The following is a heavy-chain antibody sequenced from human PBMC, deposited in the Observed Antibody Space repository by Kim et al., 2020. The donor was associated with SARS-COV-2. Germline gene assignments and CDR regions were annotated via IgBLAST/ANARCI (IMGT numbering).Heavy chain of an antibody. Sequence: GGSLRLSCAASGFRFSDYVMNWVRQAPGKGLEWVSAISGSGTTYYADSVKGRFTISRDNSKSTLYLQMNSLRVEDTAVYYCAKRKRGDYSNYLDYWGQGTLVTVSS. CDR1: GFRFSDYV. CDR2: ISGSGTT. D-gene: IGHD4-4*01. J-gene: IGHJ4*02. CDR3: AKRKRGDYSNYLDY. V-gene: IGHV3-23*01.